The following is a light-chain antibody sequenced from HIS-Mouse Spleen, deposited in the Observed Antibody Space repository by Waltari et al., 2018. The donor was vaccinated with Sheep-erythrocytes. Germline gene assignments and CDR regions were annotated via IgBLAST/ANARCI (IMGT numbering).Light chain of an antibody. J-gene: IGLJ2*01. CDR3: RSYTSSSTLVV. CDR1: SSDVGGYNY. V-gene: IGLV2-14*03. CDR2: DVS. Sequence: QSALTQPASVSGSPGQSITISCTGTSSDVGGYNYVSWYQQHQGKATKLMIDDVSNRPSGVANRFSGSKSGNTASLTISGLQADDEADYYCRSYTSSSTLVVFGGGTKLTVL.